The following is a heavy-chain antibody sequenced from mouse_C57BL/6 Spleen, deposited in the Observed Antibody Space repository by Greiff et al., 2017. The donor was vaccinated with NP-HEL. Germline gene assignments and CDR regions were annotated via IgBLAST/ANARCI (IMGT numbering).Heavy chain of an antibody. CDR1: GYTFTDYY. CDR2: INPNNGGT. V-gene: IGHV1-26*01. Sequence: EVKLQQSGPELVKPGASVKISCKASGYTFTDYYMNWVKQSHGKSLEWIGDINPNNGGTSYNQKFKGKATLTVDKSSSTAYMELRSLTSEDSAVYYCARSLFYWGQGTLVTVSA. D-gene: IGHD6-1*01. CDR3: ARSLFY. J-gene: IGHJ3*01.